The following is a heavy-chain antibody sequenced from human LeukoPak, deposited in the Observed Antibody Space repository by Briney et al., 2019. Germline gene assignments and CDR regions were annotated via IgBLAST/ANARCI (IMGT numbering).Heavy chain of an antibody. J-gene: IGHJ4*02. D-gene: IGHD3-3*01. CDR2: MYSGGNT. CDR3: ARDRDGVSFDF. Sequence: PGGSLRLSCATSGFTVRSNFMSWVRQAPGKGLEWVANMYSGGNTDYADSVKGRFTISKDSSRNTLYLQMNSLRVEDTALYYCARDRDGVSFDFWGRGTLVTVSS. V-gene: IGHV3-53*01. CDR1: GFTVRSNF.